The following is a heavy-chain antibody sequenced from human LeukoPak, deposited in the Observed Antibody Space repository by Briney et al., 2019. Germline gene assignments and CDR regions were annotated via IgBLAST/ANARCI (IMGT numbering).Heavy chain of an antibody. D-gene: IGHD3-10*01. Sequence: PGGSLRPSCAASGFTFSSYGMNWVRQAPGKGLEWLSDISRSSTDTNYADSVKGRFTISRDNAKNSLFLQLNSLRAEDTAVYYCARKTYYYDSGSYSKSYYFDYWGQGTLVTVSS. CDR2: ISRSSTDT. J-gene: IGHJ4*02. CDR3: ARKTYYYDSGSYSKSYYFDY. V-gene: IGHV3-21*05. CDR1: GFTFSSYG.